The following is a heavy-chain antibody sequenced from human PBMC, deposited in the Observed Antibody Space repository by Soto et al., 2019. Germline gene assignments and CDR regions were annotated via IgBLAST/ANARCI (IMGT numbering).Heavy chain of an antibody. CDR1: DLTFSSYA. CDR2: ISGSGTST. V-gene: IGHV3-23*01. Sequence: GGSLLLSCASSDLTFSSYAMSWVRQAPGKGLKWISSISGSGTSTYYADSVKGRFTISRDNSKNTMYLQMNSLRAEDTALYFCAKENTPDYGDYVDYWGQGTMVTVSS. CDR3: AKENTPDYGDYVDY. J-gene: IGHJ4*02. D-gene: IGHD4-17*01.